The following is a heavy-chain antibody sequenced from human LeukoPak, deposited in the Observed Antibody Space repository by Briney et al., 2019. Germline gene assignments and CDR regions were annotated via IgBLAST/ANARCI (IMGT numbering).Heavy chain of an antibody. CDR2: ISSSSSPI. V-gene: IGHV3-48*02. J-gene: IGHJ5*01. Sequence: GGSLRLSCAASGFTISSYAMNWVRQAPGKGLEWVSYISSSSSPINYADSVKGRFTISRDNAKNSLYLQMNSLRDEDTAVYYCARDCRLNCARQPGFDSWGQETLVTVSS. D-gene: IGHD1-1*01. CDR1: GFTISSYA. CDR3: ARDCRLNCARQPGFDS.